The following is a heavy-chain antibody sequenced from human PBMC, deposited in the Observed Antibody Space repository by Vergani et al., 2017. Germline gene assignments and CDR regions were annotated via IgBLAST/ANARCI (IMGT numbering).Heavy chain of an antibody. CDR2: INHSGST. Sequence: QVQLQQWGAGLLKPSETLSLTCAVYGGSFSGYYWSWIRQPPWKGLEWIGEINHSGSTNYNPSLKSRVTISVDTSKNQFSLKLSSVTAADTAVYCCARGAVLLWFGEGSAIDPWGQGTLVTVSS. CDR3: ARGAVLLWFGEGSAIDP. J-gene: IGHJ5*02. V-gene: IGHV4-34*01. D-gene: IGHD3-10*01. CDR1: GGSFSGYY.